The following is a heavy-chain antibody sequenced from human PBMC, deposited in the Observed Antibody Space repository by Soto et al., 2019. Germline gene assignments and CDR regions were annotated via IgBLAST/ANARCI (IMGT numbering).Heavy chain of an antibody. CDR1: GGSFSGYY. Sequence: PSETLSLTCAVYGGSFSGYYWSWIRQPPGKGLEWIGEINHSGSTNYNPPLKSRVTISVDTSKNQFSLKLSSVTAADTAVYYCARGRVSSSSLDYWGQGTLVTVSS. V-gene: IGHV4-34*01. D-gene: IGHD6-6*01. J-gene: IGHJ4*02. CDR2: INHSGST. CDR3: ARGRVSSSSLDY.